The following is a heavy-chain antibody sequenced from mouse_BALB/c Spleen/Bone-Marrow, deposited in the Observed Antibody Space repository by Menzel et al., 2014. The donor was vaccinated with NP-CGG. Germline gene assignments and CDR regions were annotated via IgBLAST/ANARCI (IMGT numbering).Heavy chain of an antibody. D-gene: IGHD1-1*01. Sequence: DVKLGESGGGLVQPGGSRKLSCAASGFTFSSFGMHWLRQAPEKGLEWVAYISSGSSTIYYADTVKGRFTISRDNPKNTLFLQMTSLRSEDTAMYYCARGDLLRGFAYWGQGTLVTVSA. V-gene: IGHV5-17*02. J-gene: IGHJ3*01. CDR3: ARGDLLRGFAY. CDR2: ISSGSSTI. CDR1: GFTFSSFG.